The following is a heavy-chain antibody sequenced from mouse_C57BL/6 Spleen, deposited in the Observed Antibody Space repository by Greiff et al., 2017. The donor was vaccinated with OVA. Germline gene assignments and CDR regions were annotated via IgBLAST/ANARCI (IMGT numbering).Heavy chain of an antibody. D-gene: IGHD2-4*01. CDR3: ARGGLRRGYYYAMDY. CDR1: GYTFTDYY. CDR2: IYPGSGNT. Sequence: VVESGPELVKPGASVKISCKASGYTFTDYYINWVKQRPGQGLEWIGWIYPGSGNTKYNEKFKGKATLTVDTSSSTAYMQLSSLTSEDSAVYFCARGGLRRGYYYAMDYWGQGTSVTVSS. J-gene: IGHJ4*01. V-gene: IGHV1-84*01.